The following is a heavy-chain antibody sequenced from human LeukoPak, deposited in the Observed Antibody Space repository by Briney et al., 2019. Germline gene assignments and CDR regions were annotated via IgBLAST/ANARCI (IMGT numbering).Heavy chain of an antibody. CDR1: GGTFSSYA. J-gene: IGHJ5*02. CDR3: ARDLGHNWNYWFDP. D-gene: IGHD1-7*01. V-gene: IGHV1-69*04. Sequence: SVKVSCKASGGTFSSYAISWVRQAPGQGLEWMGRIIPILGIANYAQKFQGRVTITADKSTSTAYMELSSLRSEDTAVYYCARDLGHNWNYWFDPWGQGTLVTVSS. CDR2: IIPILGIA.